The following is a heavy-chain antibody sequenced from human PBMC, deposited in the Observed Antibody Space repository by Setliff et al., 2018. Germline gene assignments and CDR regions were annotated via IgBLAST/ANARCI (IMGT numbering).Heavy chain of an antibody. D-gene: IGHD2-2*01. CDR1: GASIANINYY. V-gene: IGHV4-39*06. Sequence: SETLSLTCTVSGASIANINYYWGLIRQHPGKGLEWIGYIYYSGTAYYNPSLKSRLYMSVDTSKNQFTLKVISVTAADTAVYYCARLSCSSNSCPFDYWVQGTLVTVSS. CDR2: IYYSGTA. J-gene: IGHJ4*02. CDR3: ARLSCSSNSCPFDY.